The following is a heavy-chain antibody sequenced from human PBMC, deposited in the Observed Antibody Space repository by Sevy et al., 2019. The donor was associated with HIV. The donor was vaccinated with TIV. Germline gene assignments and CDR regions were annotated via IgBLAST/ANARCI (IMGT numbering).Heavy chain of an antibody. V-gene: IGHV3-43*01. CDR2: ISWDGRGT. CDR3: DRDSVGFRALNGEGFD. Sequence: GGSLRLSCAASGFTFDDYTMHWVRQAPGKGLEWVSLISWDGRGTFYADSVRGRFTISRDNSKNSLFLQMNSLRTEDTALYYCDRDSVGFRALNGEGFDWGQGTQVTVSS. CDR1: GFTFDDYT. J-gene: IGHJ4*02. D-gene: IGHD7-27*01.